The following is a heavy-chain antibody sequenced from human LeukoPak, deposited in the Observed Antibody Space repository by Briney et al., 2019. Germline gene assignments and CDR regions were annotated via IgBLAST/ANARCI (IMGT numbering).Heavy chain of an antibody. CDR1: GFTFTGYY. J-gene: IGHJ6*03. CDR3: ARDKWGGTGMDV. Sequence: GASVKVSCKASGFTFTGYYIQWMRQAPGQGLEWMGWLNPNSGGTKYAHRFEGRVTMTGDTSINTAYMELSSLRSDDAAVYCARDKWGGTGMDVWGKGTSVTVSS. CDR2: LNPNSGGT. V-gene: IGHV1-2*02. D-gene: IGHD3/OR15-3a*01.